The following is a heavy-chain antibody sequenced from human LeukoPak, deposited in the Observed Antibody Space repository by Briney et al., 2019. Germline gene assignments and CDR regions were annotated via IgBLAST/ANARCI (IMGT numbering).Heavy chain of an antibody. Sequence: SETLSLTCAVSGYSISSGYYWGWIRQSPGKGLEWISTIFHSGSIYYNPSLKSRVTLSVDTSKNQFSLRLNSVTAADTALYYCARMGVSYYYDSSTYYPTAFDVWGQGTMVSVSS. CDR1: GYSISSGYY. CDR3: ARMGVSYYYDSSTYYPTAFDV. D-gene: IGHD3-22*01. J-gene: IGHJ3*01. CDR2: IFHSGSI. V-gene: IGHV4-38-2*01.